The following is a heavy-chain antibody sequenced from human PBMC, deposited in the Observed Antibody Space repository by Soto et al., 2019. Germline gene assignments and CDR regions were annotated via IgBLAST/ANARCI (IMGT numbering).Heavy chain of an antibody. V-gene: IGHV3-30-3*01. J-gene: IGHJ5*02. CDR3: ARVIGSSGWKDWFDP. Sequence: GGSLRLSCAASGFTFSSYAMHWVRQAPGKGLEWVAVISYDGSNKYYADSVKGRFTISRDNSKNTLYLQMNSLRAEDTAVYYCARVIGSSGWKDWFDPWGQGTLVTVS. CDR2: ISYDGSNK. CDR1: GFTFSSYA. D-gene: IGHD6-19*01.